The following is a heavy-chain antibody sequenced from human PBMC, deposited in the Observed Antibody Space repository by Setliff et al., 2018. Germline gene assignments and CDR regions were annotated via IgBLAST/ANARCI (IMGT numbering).Heavy chain of an antibody. J-gene: IGHJ5*02. D-gene: IGHD3-10*01. V-gene: IGHV1-8*02. CDR2: MNPNSGNT. CDR1: GYTFTSYD. Sequence: GASVKVSCKASGYTFTSYDINWVRQATGQGLEWMGWMNPNSGNTGYAQKFQGRVTLTRNTSISTAYMELSSLRSADTAMYYCARDGDYFGSGNRFDPWGQGTLVTVSS. CDR3: ARDGDYFGSGNRFDP.